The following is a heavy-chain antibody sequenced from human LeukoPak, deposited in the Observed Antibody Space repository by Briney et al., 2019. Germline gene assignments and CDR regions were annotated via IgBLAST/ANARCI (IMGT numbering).Heavy chain of an antibody. V-gene: IGHV3-23*01. CDR3: ARDPACGGDCYSGYFDY. Sequence: GGSLRLSCAASGFTFSIYALSWVRQAPGKGLEWVSVLGGSETSTSYADSVKGRFTISRDNSKNTLYLQMNSLRAEDTAVYYCARDPACGGDCYSGYFDYWGQGTLVTVSS. CDR2: LGGSETST. J-gene: IGHJ4*02. D-gene: IGHD2-21*02. CDR1: GFTFSIYA.